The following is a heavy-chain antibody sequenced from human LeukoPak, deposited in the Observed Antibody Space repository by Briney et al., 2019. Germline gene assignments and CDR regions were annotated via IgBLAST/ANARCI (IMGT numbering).Heavy chain of an antibody. Sequence: GGSLRLSCAASGFTFSSYSMNWVRQAPGKGLECVSFLYTGGDTYYADSVKGRFTISRDNSKNTLYLQVNSLRAEDTAVYYCARGPGSRGIFDYWGQGTLVTVSS. CDR1: GFTFSSYS. D-gene: IGHD3-10*01. CDR2: LYTGGDT. CDR3: ARGPGSRGIFDY. V-gene: IGHV3-53*01. J-gene: IGHJ4*02.